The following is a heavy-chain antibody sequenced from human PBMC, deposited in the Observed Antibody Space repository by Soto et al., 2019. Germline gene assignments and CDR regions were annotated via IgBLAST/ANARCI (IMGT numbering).Heavy chain of an antibody. J-gene: IGHJ4*02. V-gene: IGHV3-7*01. CDR1: GFTFSTYW. Sequence: EVQLVESGGGLVQPGGSLRLSCAASGFTFSTYWMSWVRQAPGKGLEWVANIKQDGSDKYYVDSVMGRFTISRDNAKNSLYLQMNSLRAEDTAVYYCASVPVPSIAARRFVYWGQGTLVTVSS. CDR2: IKQDGSDK. D-gene: IGHD6-6*01. CDR3: ASVPVPSIAARRFVY.